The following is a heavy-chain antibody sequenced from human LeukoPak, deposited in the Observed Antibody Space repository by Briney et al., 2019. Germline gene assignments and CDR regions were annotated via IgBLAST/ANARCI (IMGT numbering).Heavy chain of an antibody. D-gene: IGHD2-15*01. J-gene: IGHJ5*02. V-gene: IGHV4-31*03. Sequence: SETLSLTCTGSGGSISSGGYYWSWIRQHPGKGLEWIGYIYYSGSTYYNPSLKSRVTISVDTSKNQFSLKLSSVTAADTAVYYCARGLGYCSGGSCYVSWFDPWGQGTLVTVSS. CDR2: IYYSGST. CDR3: ARGLGYCSGGSCYVSWFDP. CDR1: GGSISSGGYY.